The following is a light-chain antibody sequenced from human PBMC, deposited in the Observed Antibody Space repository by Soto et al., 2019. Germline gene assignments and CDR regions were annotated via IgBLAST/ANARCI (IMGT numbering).Light chain of an antibody. CDR2: AAS. J-gene: IGKJ4*01. Sequence: EIVLTQSPGTLSVSPGERATLSCRASQSVSSTYLAWYQQKPGQAPRLLIYAASSRATGIPDRFSGSGSGTDFTLTIIRLEPADFEVYYCQHYGSLVLTFGGGTKVEIK. CDR1: QSVSSTY. CDR3: QHYGSLVLT. V-gene: IGKV3-20*01.